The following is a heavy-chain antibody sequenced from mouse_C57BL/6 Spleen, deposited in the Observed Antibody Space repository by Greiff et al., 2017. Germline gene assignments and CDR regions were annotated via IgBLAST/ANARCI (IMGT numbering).Heavy chain of an antibody. J-gene: IGHJ1*03. CDR2: IHPNSGST. D-gene: IGHD2-1*01. CDR3: AREGGIYGNYPNWYFDV. Sequence: QVQLKQPGAELVKPGASVKLSCKASGYTFTSYWMHWVKQRPGQGLEWIGMIHPNSGSTNYNEKFKSKATLTVDKSSSTAYMQLSSLTSEDSAVXYCAREGGIYGNYPNWYFDVWGTGTTVTVSS. V-gene: IGHV1-64*01. CDR1: GYTFTSYW.